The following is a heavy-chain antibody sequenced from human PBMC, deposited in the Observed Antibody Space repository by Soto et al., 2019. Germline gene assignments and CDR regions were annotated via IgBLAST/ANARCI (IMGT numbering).Heavy chain of an antibody. CDR2: ISTLNGNT. V-gene: IGHV1-18*01. CDR3: ARRVQVWLPDYYGVDV. D-gene: IGHD5-18*01. CDR1: GYDYVTYA. J-gene: IGHJ6*02. Sequence: QAQLVQSGAEVKKPGASVNVSCKASGYDYVTYAITWVRQRPGQGLEWMGWISTLNGNTNYAQNFQGRVTMTTDTSTRIVHLELRSLRADDTAVYYCARRVQVWLPDYYGVDVWGQWTTVTVSS.